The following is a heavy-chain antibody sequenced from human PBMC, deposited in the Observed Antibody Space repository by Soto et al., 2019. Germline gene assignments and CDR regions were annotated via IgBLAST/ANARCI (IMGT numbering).Heavy chain of an antibody. CDR1: GGSFSGNY. Sequence: PSETLSLTCAVYGGSFSGNYWTWIRQPPGKGLEWIGEINHSGSTNYNPSLKSRVTISVDTSKNQFSLKLSSVTAADTAVDYCASGASPDYWGQGTLVTVSS. V-gene: IGHV4-34*01. J-gene: IGHJ4*02. CDR2: INHSGST. CDR3: ASGASPDY.